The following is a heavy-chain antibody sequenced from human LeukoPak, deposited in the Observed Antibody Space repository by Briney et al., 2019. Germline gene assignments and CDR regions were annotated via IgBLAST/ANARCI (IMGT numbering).Heavy chain of an antibody. J-gene: IGHJ4*02. CDR1: GYTFTSYY. V-gene: IGHV1-46*01. CDR2: INPSGGST. CDR3: ATVGHTASDY. Sequence: ASVKVSCKASGYTFTSYYMHWVRQAPGQGLEWMGIINPSGGSTSYAQKFQGRVTMTEDTSTDTAYMELSSLRSEDTAVYYCATVGHTASDYWGQGTLVTVSS. D-gene: IGHD5-18*01.